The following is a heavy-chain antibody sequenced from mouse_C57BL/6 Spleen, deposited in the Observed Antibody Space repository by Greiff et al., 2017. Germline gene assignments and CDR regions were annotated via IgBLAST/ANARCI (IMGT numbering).Heavy chain of an antibody. Sequence: VQLKQSGAELVRPGTSVKVSCKASGYAFTNYLIEWVKQRPGQGLEWIGVINPGSGGTNYNEKFKGKATLTADKSSSTAYMQLSSLTSEDSAVYFCARNRDGNYFAYWGQGTLVTVSA. CDR2: INPGSGGT. D-gene: IGHD2-1*01. CDR1: GYAFTNYL. CDR3: ARNRDGNYFAY. J-gene: IGHJ3*01. V-gene: IGHV1-54*01.